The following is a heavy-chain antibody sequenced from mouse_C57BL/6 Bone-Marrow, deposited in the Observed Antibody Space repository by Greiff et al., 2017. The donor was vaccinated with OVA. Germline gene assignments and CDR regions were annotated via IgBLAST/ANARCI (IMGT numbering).Heavy chain of an antibody. D-gene: IGHD2-1*01. J-gene: IGHJ1*03. CDR2: INYDGSST. CDR3: ARGGNNPWYFDV. CDR1: GFTFSDYY. Sequence: EVKLMESEGGLVQPGSSMKLSCTASGFTFSDYYMAWVRQVPEKGLEWVANINYDGSSTYYLDSLKSRFIISRDNAKNILYLQMSRLKSEDTATYYCARGGNNPWYFDVWGTGTTVTVSS. V-gene: IGHV5-16*01.